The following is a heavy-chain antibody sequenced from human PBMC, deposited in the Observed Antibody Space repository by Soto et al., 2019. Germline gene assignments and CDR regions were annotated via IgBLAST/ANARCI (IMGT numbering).Heavy chain of an antibody. V-gene: IGHV1-69*01. CDR2: IIPIFGTA. CDR3: ARARGYSYGDQYFDY. D-gene: IGHD5-18*01. J-gene: IGHJ4*02. Sequence: QVQLVQSGAEVKKPGSSVKVSCKASGGTFSTYAISWVRQAPGQGLEWMGGIIPIFGTAKYAQKFQGRVTITADESTSTAYMELSSLRSEDTALYYCARARGYSYGDQYFDYWGQGTLVTVSS. CDR1: GGTFSTYA.